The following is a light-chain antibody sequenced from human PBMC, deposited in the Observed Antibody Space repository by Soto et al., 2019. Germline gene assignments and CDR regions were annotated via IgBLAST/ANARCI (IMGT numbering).Light chain of an antibody. Sequence: QSALTQPASVSGSPGQSITISCTGTRSDIGSYNNVAWYQQHPGKAPRVMIFGVTKRPSGIPDRFSGSKSGTSATLGITGFQTGDEADYYCGSWDSSLSAYVFGTGTKVTVL. CDR3: GSWDSSLSAYV. CDR1: RSDIGSYNN. J-gene: IGLJ1*01. CDR2: GVT. V-gene: IGLV2-14*02.